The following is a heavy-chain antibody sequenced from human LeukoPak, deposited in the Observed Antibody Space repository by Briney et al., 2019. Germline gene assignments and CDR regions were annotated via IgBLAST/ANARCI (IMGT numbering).Heavy chain of an antibody. CDR3: ARGVLSGSAPFDY. CDR1: GYTFTSHG. J-gene: IGHJ4*02. Sequence: ASVKVSCQASGYTFTSHGFSWVRQAPGQGLEWMGWISTFNGNRHYAQKLQDRVTMTTDTSTSTVYMELRSLRSDDTAVYYCARGVLSGSAPFDYWGQGTLVIVSS. CDR2: ISTFNGNR. V-gene: IGHV1-18*01. D-gene: IGHD1-26*01.